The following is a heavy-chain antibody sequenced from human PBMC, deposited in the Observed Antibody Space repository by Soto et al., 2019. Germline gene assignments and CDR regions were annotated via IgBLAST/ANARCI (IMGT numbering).Heavy chain of an antibody. J-gene: IGHJ6*02. CDR2: ITTSGSTV. CDR1: GFTFSSYE. V-gene: IGHV3-48*03. Sequence: EVQLWESGGGLVQPGGSLRLSCATSGFTFSSYEMNWVRQAPGKGLEWVSYITTSGSTVYYADSVKGRFTISRDNAKNSLYLQMNSLRADDTAVYYCARDRESGSFFPYFYGMDVWGQGTTVTVSS. D-gene: IGHD3-10*01. CDR3: ARDRESGSFFPYFYGMDV.